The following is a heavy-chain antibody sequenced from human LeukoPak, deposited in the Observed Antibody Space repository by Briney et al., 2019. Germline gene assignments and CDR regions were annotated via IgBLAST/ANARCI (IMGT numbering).Heavy chain of an antibody. D-gene: IGHD6-13*01. V-gene: IGHV4-59*08. CDR3: ARGIIAAAGTFWFDP. CDR1: GVSISSYY. Sequence: SETLSLTCTVSGVSISSYYWSWIRQPPGKGLEWIGYISYSGSTNYNPSLTSRVTISVDTSKNQFSLRLSPVTAADTAVYYCARGIIAAAGTFWFDPWGQGTLVTVSS. J-gene: IGHJ5*02. CDR2: ISYSGST.